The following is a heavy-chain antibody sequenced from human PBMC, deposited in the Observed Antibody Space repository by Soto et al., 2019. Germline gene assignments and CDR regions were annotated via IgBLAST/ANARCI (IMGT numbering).Heavy chain of an antibody. V-gene: IGHV1-3*01. J-gene: IGHJ4*02. CDR3: ARDRLLEDYYDSSGKLDY. CDR2: INAGNGNT. CDR1: GYTFTSYA. D-gene: IGHD3-22*01. Sequence: ASVKVSCKASGYTFTSYAMHWVRQAPGQRLEWMGWINAGNGNTKYSQKFQGRVTITRDTSASTAYMELNSLRAEDTAVYYCARDRLLEDYYDSSGKLDYWGQGTLVTVSS.